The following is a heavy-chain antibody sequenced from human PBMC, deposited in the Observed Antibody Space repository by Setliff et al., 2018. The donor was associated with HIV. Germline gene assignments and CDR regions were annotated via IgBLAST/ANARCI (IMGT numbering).Heavy chain of an antibody. CDR1: GGSFSGYY. Sequence: SETLSLTCAVYGGSFSGYYWSWIRQPPGKGLEWIGEINHSGSTNYNPSLKSRVTISVDTSNKQFSLNLSSVTAADTAVYYCASRAYSGRGYWGQGTLVT. CDR3: ASRAYSGRGY. V-gene: IGHV4-34*01. J-gene: IGHJ4*02. CDR2: INHSGST. D-gene: IGHD5-12*01.